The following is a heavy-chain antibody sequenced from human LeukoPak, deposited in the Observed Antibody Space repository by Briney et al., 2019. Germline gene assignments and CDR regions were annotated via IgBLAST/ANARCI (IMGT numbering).Heavy chain of an antibody. Sequence: GGSLRLSCAASGFTFSSYWMSWVRQAPGKGLEWVANIKQDGSEKYYVDSVKGRFTISRDNAKNSLYLQMNGLRAEDTAVYYCARDNMGLRRRITMVRGVPPGYYYYGMDVWGQGTTVTVSS. CDR3: ARDNMGLRRRITMVRGVPPGYYYYGMDV. V-gene: IGHV3-7*01. CDR1: GFTFSSYW. J-gene: IGHJ6*02. CDR2: IKQDGSEK. D-gene: IGHD3-10*01.